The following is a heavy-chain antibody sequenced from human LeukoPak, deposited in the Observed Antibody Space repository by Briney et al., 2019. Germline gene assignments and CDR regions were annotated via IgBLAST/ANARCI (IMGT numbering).Heavy chain of an antibody. CDR2: SGTSGYTT. V-gene: IGHV3-11*04. D-gene: IGHD5-12*01. CDR1: GFTFSNYH. J-gene: IGHJ3*02. Sequence: GGSLRLSCAASGFTFSNYHMSWVRQAPGKGLEWVSYSGTSGYTTYYADSVKGRFTISRDNARNSLYLQMNSLRAEDTAVYYCAREYSGYDGDAFDMWGQGTMVTVSS. CDR3: AREYSGYDGDAFDM.